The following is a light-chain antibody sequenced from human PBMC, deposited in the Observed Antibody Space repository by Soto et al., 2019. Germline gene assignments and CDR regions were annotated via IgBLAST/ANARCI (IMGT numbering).Light chain of an antibody. Sequence: EIVLTQSPATLSLSPGERATLSCRAGQSVSHHLAWYQQKPGQAPRLLIYDASYRATGIPARFSGSGSGTDVTLTIRSLEPEDSEVYYCQHHHILLTFGGGTKVEIK. J-gene: IGKJ4*01. CDR3: QHHHILLT. CDR2: DAS. CDR1: QSVSHH. V-gene: IGKV3-11*01.